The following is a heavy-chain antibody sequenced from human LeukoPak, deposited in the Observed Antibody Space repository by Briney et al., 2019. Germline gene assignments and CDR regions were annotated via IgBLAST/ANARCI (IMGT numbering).Heavy chain of an antibody. CDR3: ARGRKVVGVVVPAVDAFDI. CDR2: INHSGST. CDR1: GGSFSGYY. J-gene: IGHJ3*02. Sequence: SETLSLTCAVYGGSFSGYYWSWIRQPPGKGLEWIGEINHSGSTNYNPSLKSRVTISVDTSKNQFSLKLSSVPAADTAVYYCARGRKVVGVVVPAVDAFDIWGQGTMVTVSS. D-gene: IGHD2-2*01. V-gene: IGHV4-34*01.